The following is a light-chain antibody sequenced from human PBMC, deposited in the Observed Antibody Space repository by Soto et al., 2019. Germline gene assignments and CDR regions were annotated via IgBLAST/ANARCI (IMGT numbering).Light chain of an antibody. Sequence: DIEMTQSPSTLSASVGDRVTITCRASQGISGWLAWYQQKPRKAPKLLIYKASTLETGVPSRFSGSGSGTEFTLTISSLQPDDFATYYCQQYDTYSRTFGQGTKVESK. J-gene: IGKJ1*01. CDR1: QGISGW. CDR2: KAS. CDR3: QQYDTYSRT. V-gene: IGKV1-5*03.